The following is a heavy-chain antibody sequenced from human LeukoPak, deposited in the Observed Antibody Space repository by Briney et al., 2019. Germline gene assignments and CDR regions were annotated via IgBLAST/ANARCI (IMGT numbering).Heavy chain of an antibody. J-gene: IGHJ1*01. CDR1: GDSFSGYY. V-gene: IGHV4-34*01. Sequence: SETLSLTCGVYGDSFSGYYWTWIRQTPGKGLEWIGEIIHNGSSSVNPSLESRVTISVDTSKNRFSLKLTSVTAADTSVYYCVRGFCRGDSCYSAEYFQHWGQGTLVTVSS. CDR2: IIHNGSS. CDR3: VRGFCRGDSCYSAEYFQH. D-gene: IGHD2-15*01.